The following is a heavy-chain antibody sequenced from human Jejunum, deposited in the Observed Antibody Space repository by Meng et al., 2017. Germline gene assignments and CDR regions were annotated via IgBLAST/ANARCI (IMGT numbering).Heavy chain of an antibody. J-gene: IGHJ4*02. CDR2: ISHDGGSQ. Sequence: QVSPVPSGGGVVQHGRSLKLSCAASGFTVRTYALHWVRQTPGKELEWVAVISHDGGSQTYADSVKGRFTISRDNSKNTLYLQMNNLRADDTAVYYCHGDYFFDYWGQGTLVTVSS. V-gene: IGHV3-30*04. D-gene: IGHD4-17*01. CDR1: GFTVRTYA. CDR3: HGDYFFDY.